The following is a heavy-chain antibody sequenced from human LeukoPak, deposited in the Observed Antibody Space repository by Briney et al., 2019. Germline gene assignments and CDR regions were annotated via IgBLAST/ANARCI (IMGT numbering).Heavy chain of an antibody. V-gene: IGHV4-34*01. Sequence: PSETLSLTCAVYGGSFSGYYWSWIRQPPGKGLEWFGEINHSGSTNYNPSLKSRVTISVDTSKNQFSLKLSSVTAADTAVYHCARGGTGGRFRPVYYYMDVWGKGTTVTVSS. D-gene: IGHD1/OR15-1a*01. CDR1: GGSFSGYY. J-gene: IGHJ6*03. CDR2: INHSGST. CDR3: ARGGTGGRFRPVYYYMDV.